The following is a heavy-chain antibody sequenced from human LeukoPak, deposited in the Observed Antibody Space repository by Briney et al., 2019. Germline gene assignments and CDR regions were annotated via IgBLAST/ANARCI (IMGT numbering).Heavy chain of an antibody. CDR2: ISYDGSNK. V-gene: IGHV3-30*18. D-gene: IGHD2-15*01. J-gene: IGHJ3*02. CDR1: GFTFSSYG. Sequence: GGSLRLSCAASGFTFSSYGMHWVRQAPGKGLEWVAVISYDGSNKYYADSVKGRFTISRDNSKNTLYLQMNSLRAEDTAVYYRAKVGSRWPQAFDIWGQGTMVTVSS. CDR3: AKVGSRWPQAFDI.